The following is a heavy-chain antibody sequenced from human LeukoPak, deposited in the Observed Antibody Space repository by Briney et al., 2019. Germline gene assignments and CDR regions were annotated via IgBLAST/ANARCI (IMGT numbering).Heavy chain of an antibody. CDR1: GGSISSSNW. J-gene: IGHJ4*02. CDR3: ARDSGGIAAAGSFDY. Sequence: SGTLSLTCAVSGGSISSSNWWSWVRQPPGKGLEWIGYIYYSGSTNYNPSLKSRVTISVDTSKNQFSLKLSSVTAADTAVYYCARDSGGIAAAGSFDYWGQGTLVTVSS. CDR2: IYYSGST. D-gene: IGHD6-13*01. V-gene: IGHV4-4*02.